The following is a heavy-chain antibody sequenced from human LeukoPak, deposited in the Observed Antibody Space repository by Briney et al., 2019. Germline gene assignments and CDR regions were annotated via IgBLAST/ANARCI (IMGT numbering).Heavy chain of an antibody. CDR1: GFTFSSYW. D-gene: IGHD3-22*01. V-gene: IGHV3-74*01. CDR2: INSDGSST. Sequence: GGTLRLSCAASGFTFSSYWMHWVRQAPGKGLVWVSRINSDGSSTSYADSVKGRFTISRDNAKNTLYLQMNSLRAEDTAVYYCARESRSGYYDSSGYFFWGQGTLVTVSS. J-gene: IGHJ4*02. CDR3: ARESRSGYYDSSGYFF.